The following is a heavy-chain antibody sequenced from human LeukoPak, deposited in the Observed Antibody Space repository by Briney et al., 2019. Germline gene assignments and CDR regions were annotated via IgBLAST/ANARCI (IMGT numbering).Heavy chain of an antibody. Sequence: PSETLSLTCAVYGGSFSGYYWSWIRQPPGKGLEWIGEINHSGSTNYNPSLKSRVTISVDTSKNQFSLKLSSVTAADTAVYCCARRGIVVVPAAKPLDYYYGMDVWGQGTTVTVSS. V-gene: IGHV4-34*01. J-gene: IGHJ6*02. CDR2: INHSGST. D-gene: IGHD2-2*02. CDR3: ARRGIVVVPAAKPLDYYYGMDV. CDR1: GGSFSGYY.